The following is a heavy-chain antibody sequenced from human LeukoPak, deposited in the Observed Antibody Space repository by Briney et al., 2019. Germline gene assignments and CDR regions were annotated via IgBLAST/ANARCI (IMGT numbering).Heavy chain of an antibody. CDR2: IYYSGST. V-gene: IGHV4-59*01. Sequence: PSETLSLTCAVYGGSFSGYYWSWIRQPPGKGLEWIGYIYYSGSTNYNPSLKSRVTISVDTSKNQFSLKLSSVTAADTAVYYCARDRGSGSIFDYWGQGTLVTVSS. D-gene: IGHD3-10*01. CDR1: GGSFSGYY. J-gene: IGHJ4*02. CDR3: ARDRGSGSIFDY.